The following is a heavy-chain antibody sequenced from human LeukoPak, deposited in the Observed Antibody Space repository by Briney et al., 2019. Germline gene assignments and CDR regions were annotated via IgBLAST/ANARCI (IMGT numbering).Heavy chain of an antibody. D-gene: IGHD6-13*01. CDR3: AREARAGNYYYGMDV. V-gene: IGHV1-2*06. CDR1: GYTFTGYY. Sequence: VASVKVSCKASGYTFTGYYMHWVRQAPGQGLEWTGRINPNSGGTNYAQKFQGTVTMTRDTSTSTAYIELSRLRSDDAAVYCCAREARAGNYYYGMDVWGQGTTVTVS. CDR2: INPNSGGT. J-gene: IGHJ6*02.